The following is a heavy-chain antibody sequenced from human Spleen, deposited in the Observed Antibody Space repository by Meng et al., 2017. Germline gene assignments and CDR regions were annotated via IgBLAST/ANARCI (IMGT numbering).Heavy chain of an antibody. CDR3: AVLEGG. CDR1: GYNFIGYW. D-gene: IGHD2-8*02. V-gene: IGHV1-2*07. Sequence: QVQLVQSGAEVKKPGASVSVSCKASGYNFIGYWVYWVRQAPGQGLEWIGWINPNGGATKYAHKFMGRVTVTRDTSISTVYMEMTSLTYDDTAVYYCAVLEGGWGQGTLVIVSS. J-gene: IGHJ4*02. CDR2: INPNGGAT.